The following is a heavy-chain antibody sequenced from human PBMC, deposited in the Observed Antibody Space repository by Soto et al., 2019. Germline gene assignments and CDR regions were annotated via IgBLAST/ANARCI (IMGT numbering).Heavy chain of an antibody. CDR3: TREWSCCAYNFAHGIALWSFHF. D-gene: IGHD3-10*01. V-gene: IGHV4-4*07. J-gene: IGHJ4*02. Sequence: SETLSLTSTVSGGSTNKFYWSWVRQPPGKGLEWIGGIFASGSTSFNPSLESRVTMSEDTSKNHFSLNLSSVTGADMAVYDCTREWSCCAYNFAHGIALWSFHFWGQGALVTVSS. CDR1: GGSTNKFY. CDR2: IFASGST.